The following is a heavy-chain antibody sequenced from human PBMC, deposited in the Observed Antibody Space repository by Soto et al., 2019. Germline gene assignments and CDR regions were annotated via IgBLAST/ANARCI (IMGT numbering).Heavy chain of an antibody. CDR2: ISYDGSNK. V-gene: IGHV3-30*03. CDR1: GFTFSSYG. CDR3: ARESRYCSGGTCSSQHAFDI. D-gene: IGHD2-15*01. Sequence: GGSLRLSCAASGFTFSSYGMHWVRQAPGKGLEWVAVISYDGSNKNYVDSVKGRFTISRDNSKNTLYLQMNSLRGEDTAVYYCARESRYCSGGTCSSQHAFDIWGQGTMVTVSS. J-gene: IGHJ3*02.